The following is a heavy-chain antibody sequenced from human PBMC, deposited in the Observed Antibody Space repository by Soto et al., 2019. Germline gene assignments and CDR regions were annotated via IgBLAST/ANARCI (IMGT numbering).Heavy chain of an antibody. D-gene: IGHD3-16*01. CDR3: ARVGIMIGVLIFDP. CDR2: INPNSGGT. CDR1: GYTFTGYY. V-gene: IGHV1-2*02. J-gene: IGHJ5*02. Sequence: GESLKISCKASGYTFTGYYMHWVRQAPGQGLEWMGWINPNSGGTNYAQKFQGRVTMTRDTAISTAYMELSRLRSDDTAVYHCARVGIMIGVLIFDPWGQGTLVTVSS.